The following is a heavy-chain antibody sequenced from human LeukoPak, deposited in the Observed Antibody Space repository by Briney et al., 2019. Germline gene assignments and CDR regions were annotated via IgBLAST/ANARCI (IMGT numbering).Heavy chain of an antibody. D-gene: IGHD6-6*01. J-gene: IGHJ4*02. CDR2: MNPNSGDS. V-gene: IGHV1-8*01. CDR3: ARVTSGSPGVDFDF. Sequence: ASVKVSCKASGYTFTSYDINWVRQATGQGLEWMGWMNPNSGDSGFEQMFEGRVTLTRDTSINTAYMEVNNLRSDDTAVYYCARVTSGSPGVDFDFWGQGTLVTVSS. CDR1: GYTFTSYD.